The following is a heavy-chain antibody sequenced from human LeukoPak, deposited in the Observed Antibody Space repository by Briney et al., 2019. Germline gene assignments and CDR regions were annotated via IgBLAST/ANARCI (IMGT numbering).Heavy chain of an antibody. J-gene: IGHJ4*02. D-gene: IGHD4-23*01. CDR2: IKSDGSSS. CDR3: VRDLDLGGYSSFEY. Sequence: PGGSLRLSCAASGFTFSSYFWMHWVRQAPRKLLLWVSRIKSDGSSSTYADSVKGRFTISRDNAKNSLYLQMNTLRAEDTAVYYCVRDLDLGGYSSFEYWGQGTLVTVSS. V-gene: IGHV3-74*01. CDR1: GFTFSSYFW.